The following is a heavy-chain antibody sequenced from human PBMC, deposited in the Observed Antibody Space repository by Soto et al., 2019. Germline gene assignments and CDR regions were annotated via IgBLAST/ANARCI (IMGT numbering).Heavy chain of an antibody. V-gene: IGHV4-4*07. CDR1: GGSINSYW. Sequence: SETLSLTCSVSGGSINSYWWSWIRQPAGKGLEWIGRVYSSGTTDYNPSLNSRATLSVETSKNQFSLKLSSVTAADTAVYYCARDIGSYAYGEGYWGQGIQVTVS. J-gene: IGHJ4*02. D-gene: IGHD3-10*01. CDR2: VYSSGTT. CDR3: ARDIGSYAYGEGY.